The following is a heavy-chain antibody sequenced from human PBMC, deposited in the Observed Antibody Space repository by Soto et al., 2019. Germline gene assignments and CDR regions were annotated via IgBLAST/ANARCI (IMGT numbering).Heavy chain of an antibody. Sequence: GGSLRLYCAASGFTFSSYAMHWVRQAPGKGLEWVAVISYDGSNKYYADSVKGRFTISRDNSKNTLYLQMNSLRAEDTAVYSCARADRRYSSSSVYYGMDVWGQGTTVTVSS. D-gene: IGHD6-6*01. CDR3: ARADRRYSSSSVYYGMDV. J-gene: IGHJ6*02. CDR1: GFTFSSYA. CDR2: ISYDGSNK. V-gene: IGHV3-30*04.